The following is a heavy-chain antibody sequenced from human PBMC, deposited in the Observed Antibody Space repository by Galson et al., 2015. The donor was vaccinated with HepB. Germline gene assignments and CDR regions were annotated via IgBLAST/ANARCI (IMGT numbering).Heavy chain of an antibody. Sequence: SLRLSCAASGFTFSSYAMHWVRQAPGKGLEWVAVISYDGSNKYYADSVKGRFTISRDNSKNTLYLQMNSLRAEDSAVYYCARSSAKDYYDSYFDYWGQGTLVTVSS. V-gene: IGHV3-30-3*01. CDR2: ISYDGSNK. D-gene: IGHD3-22*01. CDR1: GFTFSSYA. J-gene: IGHJ4*02. CDR3: ARSSAKDYYDSYFDY.